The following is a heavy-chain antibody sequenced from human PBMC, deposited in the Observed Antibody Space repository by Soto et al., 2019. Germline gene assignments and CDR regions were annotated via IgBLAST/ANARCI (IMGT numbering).Heavy chain of an antibody. J-gene: IGHJ4*02. V-gene: IGHV4-30-4*01. Sequence: QVQLQESGPGLVQPSQTLSLTCTVSGGSISSDDYYWTWVRQPPGKGLEWIGNIHDTATTSYNPSLKSRLTLSGDTSNNQFSLRLKSVTAADTAVYFCASQYYDFSSGALDFWGQGILVPVSS. CDR1: GGSISSDDYY. D-gene: IGHD3-3*01. CDR3: ASQYYDFSSGALDF. CDR2: IHDTATT.